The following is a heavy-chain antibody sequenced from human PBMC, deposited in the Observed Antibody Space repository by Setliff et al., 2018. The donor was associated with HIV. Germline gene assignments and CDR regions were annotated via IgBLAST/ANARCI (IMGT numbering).Heavy chain of an antibody. D-gene: IGHD5-18*01. CDR3: ARTRGYSYGTLAGFDY. V-gene: IGHV4-59*11. Sequence: SQTLSLTCTVSGASIRSQYWSWIRKPPGKGLEWIGYISYSGSTNYNPSLESRVAMSVDTSKQQFSLEVSSVTAADTAVYYCARTRGYSYGTLAGFDYWGRGSLVTVSS. CDR2: ISYSGST. CDR1: GASIRSQY. J-gene: IGHJ4*01.